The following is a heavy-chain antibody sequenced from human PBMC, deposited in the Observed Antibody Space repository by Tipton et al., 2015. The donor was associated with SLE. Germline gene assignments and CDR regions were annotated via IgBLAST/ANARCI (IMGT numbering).Heavy chain of an antibody. CDR3: AKEVAVAGLSFDY. V-gene: IGHV3-21*04. J-gene: IGHJ4*02. CDR2: ISSSSSYI. CDR1: GFTFSSYS. Sequence: SLRLSCAASGFTFSSYSMNWVRQAPGKGLEWVSSISSSSSYIYYADSVKGRFTISRDNAKNSLYLQMNSLRAEDTAVYYCAKEVAVAGLSFDYWGQGTLVTVSS. D-gene: IGHD6-19*01.